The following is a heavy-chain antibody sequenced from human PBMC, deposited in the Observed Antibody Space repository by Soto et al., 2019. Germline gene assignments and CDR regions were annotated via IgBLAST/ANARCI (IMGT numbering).Heavy chain of an antibody. CDR2: ISYDGDNK. V-gene: IGHV3-30-3*01. Sequence: QVQLVESGGGVVQPGRSLRLSCAASGFTFNYHALNWVRQAPGKGLEWVAVISYDGDNKYIAESVKGRFTISRDNSKNTVSLQMNSLRTEDTARYFCARGTTASAFSALDVWGQGTTVTVSS. CDR1: GFTFNYHA. CDR3: ARGTTASAFSALDV. D-gene: IGHD6-13*01. J-gene: IGHJ6*02.